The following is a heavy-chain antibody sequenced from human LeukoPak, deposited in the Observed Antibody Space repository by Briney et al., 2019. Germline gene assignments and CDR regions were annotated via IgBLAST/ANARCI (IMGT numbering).Heavy chain of an antibody. Sequence: PGGSLRLSCAASGVTFSSFAMHWVRQAPSKGLEWVAVISYHGRDTYYADSVKGRFTISRDNSKNTLYLQLNSLGAEDTAVYYCAAQPCSVGRCYLDYWGQGTPVTVSS. J-gene: IGHJ4*02. CDR3: AAQPCSVGRCYLDY. D-gene: IGHD2-15*01. CDR2: ISYHGRDT. V-gene: IGHV3-30*04. CDR1: GVTFSSFA.